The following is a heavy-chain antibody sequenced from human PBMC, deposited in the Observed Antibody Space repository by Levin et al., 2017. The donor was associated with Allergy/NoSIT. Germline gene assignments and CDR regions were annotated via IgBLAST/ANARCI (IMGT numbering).Heavy chain of an antibody. CDR1: GGTFSSYA. V-gene: IGHV1-69*13. CDR3: ARDMEERYFDWLLPDGGGMDV. CDR2: IIPIFGTA. J-gene: IGHJ6*02. Sequence: SVKVSCKASGGTFSSYAISWVRQAPGQGLEWMGGIIPIFGTANYAQKFQGRVTITADESTSTAYMELSSLRSEDTAVYYCARDMEERYFDWLLPDGGGMDVWGQGTTVTVSS. D-gene: IGHD3-9*01.